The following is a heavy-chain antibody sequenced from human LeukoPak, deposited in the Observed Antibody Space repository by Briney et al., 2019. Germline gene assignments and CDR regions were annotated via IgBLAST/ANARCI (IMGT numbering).Heavy chain of an antibody. D-gene: IGHD5-18*01. CDR1: GYTFTSYG. CDR2: ISAYNGNT. CDR3: ARLIQGYSYGYYYYMDV. J-gene: IGHJ6*03. Sequence: GASVKVSCKASGYTFTSYGLSWVRQAPGQGLEWMGWISAYNGNTNYAQKLQGRVTMTRDTSNSTAYMELSRLRSDDTAVYYCARLIQGYSYGYYYYMDVWGKGTTVTISS. V-gene: IGHV1-18*01.